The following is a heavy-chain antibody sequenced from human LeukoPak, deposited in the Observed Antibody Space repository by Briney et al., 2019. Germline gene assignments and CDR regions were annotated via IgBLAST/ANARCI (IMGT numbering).Heavy chain of an antibody. CDR2: INTETDGGTA. D-gene: IGHD1-1*01. CDR1: GFTFKNAW. CDR3: ASGGTIFDY. V-gene: IGHV3-15*01. Sequence: GGSLRLSCVVSGFTFKNAWMTWVRQAPGKGLEWVGRINTETDGGTADYAAPVKGRFTISRDDSKSTLYLHMNSLKTDDSAVYYCASGGTIFDYWAPGTLVTVSS. J-gene: IGHJ4*02.